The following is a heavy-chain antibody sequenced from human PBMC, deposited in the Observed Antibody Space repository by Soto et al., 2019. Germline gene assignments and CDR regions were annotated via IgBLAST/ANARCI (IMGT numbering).Heavy chain of an antibody. V-gene: IGHV3-64*01. J-gene: IGHJ3*02. D-gene: IGHD2-15*01. CDR2: ISSNGGST. CDR1: GFTFSSYA. CDR3: TTDHSPALAGRVVTKPDGLESDAMDI. Sequence: GGSLRLSCAASGFTFSSYAMHWVRQAPGKGLEYVSAISSNGGSTYYANSVKGRFTISRDNSKNTLYFQMGSLRAEDMAVNYCTTDHSPALAGRVVTKPDGLESDAMDIWGQGTMVTVSS.